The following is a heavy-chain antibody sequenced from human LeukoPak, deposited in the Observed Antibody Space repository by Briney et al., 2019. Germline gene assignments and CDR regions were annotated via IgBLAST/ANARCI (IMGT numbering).Heavy chain of an antibody. CDR2: ISYDGNNK. CDR1: GFTYSSYG. D-gene: IGHD6-13*01. CDR3: AKGNEAAAQSESFDI. V-gene: IGHV3-30*18. Sequence: GGSLRLSCAASGFTYSSYGMYWVHQAPGKGLEWVAVISYDGNNKYYADSVKGRFTISRDNSKNTLYLQMNSLRAEDTAVYYCAKGNEAAAQSESFDIWGQGTMVTVSS. J-gene: IGHJ3*02.